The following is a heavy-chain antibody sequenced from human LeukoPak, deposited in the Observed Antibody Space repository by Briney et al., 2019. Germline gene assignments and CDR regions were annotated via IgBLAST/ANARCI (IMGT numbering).Heavy chain of an antibody. CDR3: ARDRGYSTFDM. CDR2: TNQDGSEK. V-gene: IGHV3-7*05. J-gene: IGHJ3*02. D-gene: IGHD5-18*01. CDR1: GFTFSSYW. Sequence: GGSLRLSCVASGFTFSSYWMAWVRQAPGKGLEWVANTNQDGSEKNYVDSVKGRPTIPRDNAKNSLCLQMNSLRAEDTAVYYCARDRGYSTFDMWGQGTMVTVSS.